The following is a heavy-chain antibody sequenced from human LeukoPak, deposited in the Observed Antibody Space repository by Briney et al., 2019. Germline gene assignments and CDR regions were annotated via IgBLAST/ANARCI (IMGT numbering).Heavy chain of an antibody. V-gene: IGHV5-51*01. CDR3: ARHNQDIVLMVYAMGWYFDL. D-gene: IGHD2-8*01. J-gene: IGHJ2*01. Sequence: GESLKISCKGSGYSFTSYWIGWVRQMPGKGLEWMGIIYPGDSDTRYSPSFQGQVTISADKSISTAYQQWSSLKASDTAMYYCARHNQDIVLMVYAMGWYFDLWGRGTLVTVSS. CDR2: IYPGDSDT. CDR1: GYSFTSYW.